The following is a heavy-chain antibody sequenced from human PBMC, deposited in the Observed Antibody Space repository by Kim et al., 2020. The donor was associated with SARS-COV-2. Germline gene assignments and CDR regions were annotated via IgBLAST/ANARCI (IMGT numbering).Heavy chain of an antibody. V-gene: IGHV1-24*01. J-gene: IGHJ4*02. CDR3: ATRGYGDQLLGY. D-gene: IGHD4-17*01. Sequence: IYAQKFQGRVTMTEDTSTDTAYMELSSLRSEDTAVYYCATRGYGDQLLGYCGQGTLVTVSS.